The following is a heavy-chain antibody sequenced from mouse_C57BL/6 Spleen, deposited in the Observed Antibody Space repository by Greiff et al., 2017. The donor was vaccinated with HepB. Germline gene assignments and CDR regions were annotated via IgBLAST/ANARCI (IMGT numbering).Heavy chain of an antibody. V-gene: IGHV1-64*01. CDR3: ARGSYDGYYEWFAY. CDR2: IHPNSGNT. D-gene: IGHD2-3*01. CDR1: GYTFTSYW. J-gene: IGHJ3*01. Sequence: VQLQESGAELVKPGASVKLSCKASGYTFTSYWMHWVKQRPGQGLEWIGMIHPNSGNTNYNEMFKSKATLTVDKSSSTAYMQLSSLTSEDSAVYYCARGSYDGYYEWFAYWGQGTLVTVSA.